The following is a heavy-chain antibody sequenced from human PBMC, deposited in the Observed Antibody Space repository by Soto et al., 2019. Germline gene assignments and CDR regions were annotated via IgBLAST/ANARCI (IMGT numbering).Heavy chain of an antibody. CDR2: ISYDGSNK. CDR3: ARDHANYC. Sequence: PGVSLRLACAASGFTFSSYAMHWVRQAPGKGLEWVAVISYDGSNKYYADSVKGRFTISRDNSKNTLYLQMNSLRAEDTAVYYCARDHANYCWGQGTLVTVSS. V-gene: IGHV3-30-3*01. CDR1: GFTFSSYA. J-gene: IGHJ4*02.